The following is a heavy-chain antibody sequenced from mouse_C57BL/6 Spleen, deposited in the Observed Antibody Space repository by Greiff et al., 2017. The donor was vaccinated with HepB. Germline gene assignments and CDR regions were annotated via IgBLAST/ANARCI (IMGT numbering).Heavy chain of an antibody. Sequence: EVQGVESGGGLVQPGGSLKLSCAASGFTFSDYYMYWVRQTPEKRLEWVAYISNGGGSTYYPDTVKGRFTISRDNAKNTLYLQMSRLKSEDTAMYYCARHDYGSPMDYWGQGTSVTVSS. CDR2: ISNGGGST. CDR3: ARHDYGSPMDY. J-gene: IGHJ4*01. V-gene: IGHV5-12*01. CDR1: GFTFSDYY. D-gene: IGHD1-1*01.